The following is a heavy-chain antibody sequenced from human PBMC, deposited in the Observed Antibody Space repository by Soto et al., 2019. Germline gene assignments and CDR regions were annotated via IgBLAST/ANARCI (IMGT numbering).Heavy chain of an antibody. CDR1: GYTFTSYD. Sequence: QVQLVQSGAEVKKPGASVKVSCKASGYTFTSYDINWVRQATGQGLEWMGWMNPSSGKTAYAKRFHGRVTMTRNTSISTAYMVLGSLRSEDTAVYYCAREWVGRLPAPWGQGTLVTVSS. D-gene: IGHD6-19*01. CDR3: AREWVGRLPAP. CDR2: MNPSSGKT. V-gene: IGHV1-8*01. J-gene: IGHJ4*02.